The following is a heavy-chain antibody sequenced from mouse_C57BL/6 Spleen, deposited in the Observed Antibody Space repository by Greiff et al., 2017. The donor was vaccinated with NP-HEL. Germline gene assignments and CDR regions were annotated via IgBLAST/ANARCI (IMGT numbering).Heavy chain of an antibody. D-gene: IGHD1-1*01. V-gene: IGHV1-69*01. CDR2: IDPSDSYT. CDR3: ARGITTVVYFDV. CDR1: GYTFTSYW. J-gene: IGHJ1*03. Sequence: QVQLQQPGAELVMPGASVKLSCKASGYTFTSYWMHWVKQRPGQGLEWIGEIDPSDSYTDYNPKFKGKSTLTVDTSSSTAYLQLSSLTSEDSAADYCARGITTVVYFDVWGTGTPVTVSS.